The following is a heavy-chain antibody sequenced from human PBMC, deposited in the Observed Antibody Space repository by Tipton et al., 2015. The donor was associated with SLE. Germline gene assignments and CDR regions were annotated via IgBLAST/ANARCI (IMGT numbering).Heavy chain of an antibody. CDR2: VYYSGST. Sequence: LRLSCTVSGGSISSGSYYWGWIRQPPGKGLEWIGSVYYSGSTYYNPSLKSRVTISVDTSKNQFSLKLSSVTVADTAVYYCARNKLLWFGEGNFWGQGTLVTVSS. CDR3: ARNKLLWFGEGNF. J-gene: IGHJ4*02. V-gene: IGHV4-39*01. D-gene: IGHD3-10*01. CDR1: GGSISSGSYY.